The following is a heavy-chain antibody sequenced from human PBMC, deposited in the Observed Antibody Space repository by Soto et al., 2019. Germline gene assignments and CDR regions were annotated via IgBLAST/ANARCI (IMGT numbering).Heavy chain of an antibody. Sequence: ASVKVSCKASGGTFSSYAISWVRQAPGQGLEWMGGIIPIFGTANYAQKFQGRVTITADESTSTAYMELSSLRSEDTAVYYCARNRNYYYYGMDVWGQGTRVTVSS. J-gene: IGHJ6*02. CDR1: GGTFSSYA. CDR2: IIPIFGTA. CDR3: ARNRNYYYYGMDV. V-gene: IGHV1-69*13.